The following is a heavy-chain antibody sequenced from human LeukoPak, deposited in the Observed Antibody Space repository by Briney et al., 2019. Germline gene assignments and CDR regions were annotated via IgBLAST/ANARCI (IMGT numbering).Heavy chain of an antibody. D-gene: IGHD3-10*01. Sequence: ASVKVSCKTSGYTFTSYYMHWVRQAPGQGLEWMGIINPRGGSASSAQKFQGRVTLTRDTPTSTVYMDLSSLRSQDTAVYYCARDYHGSGSLTTFDYWGQGTLVTVSS. V-gene: IGHV1-46*01. CDR1: GYTFTSYY. CDR2: INPRGGSA. J-gene: IGHJ4*02. CDR3: ARDYHGSGSLTTFDY.